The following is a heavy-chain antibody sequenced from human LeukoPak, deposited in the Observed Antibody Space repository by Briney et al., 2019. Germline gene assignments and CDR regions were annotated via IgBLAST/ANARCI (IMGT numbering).Heavy chain of an antibody. D-gene: IGHD3-22*01. CDR1: GGSLSTHH. J-gene: IGHJ4*02. V-gene: IGHV4-59*11. CDR3: ARDYDSSAYYPFNY. CDR2: ISDSGST. Sequence: SETLSLTCVVSGGSLSTHHWSWIRQSPGRGLEWIGYISDSGSTNCNPSLKSRVTISVDTSKNQFSLMLSSVTAADTAVYYCARDYDSSAYYPFNYWGQGTLVTVSS.